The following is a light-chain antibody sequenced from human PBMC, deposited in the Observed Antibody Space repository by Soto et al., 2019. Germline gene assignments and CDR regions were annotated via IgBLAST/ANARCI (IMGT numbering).Light chain of an antibody. CDR3: QHYTNWPLT. V-gene: IGKV3-15*01. CDR2: DAS. CDR1: HSVSTR. Sequence: EIVMTQSPATLSVSPGERATLSCRASHSVSTRLARYQQKPGQAPRLLIYDASTRATGLPARFSGSGSGTDFTLTISSLQSEDFAVYYCQHYTNWPLTFGGGTKV. J-gene: IGKJ4*01.